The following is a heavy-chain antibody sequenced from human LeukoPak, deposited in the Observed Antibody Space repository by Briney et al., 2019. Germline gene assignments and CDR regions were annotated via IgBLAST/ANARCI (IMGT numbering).Heavy chain of an antibody. Sequence: GESLKISCKGSGYNFTIYWIGWVRQMPGKGLEWMGIIYPGDSDTRYSPSFQGQVTISADKSISTAYLQWSSLKASDTAMYYCVRSNRGSGWYSGPLGEALDIWGQGTMVTVSS. CDR3: VRSNRGSGWYSGPLGEALDI. CDR1: GYNFTIYW. D-gene: IGHD6-19*01. V-gene: IGHV5-51*01. J-gene: IGHJ3*02. CDR2: IYPGDSDT.